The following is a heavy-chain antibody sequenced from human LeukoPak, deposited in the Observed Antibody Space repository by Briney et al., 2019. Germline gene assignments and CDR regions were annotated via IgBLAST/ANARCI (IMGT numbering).Heavy chain of an antibody. V-gene: IGHV4-59*01. Sequence: SETLSLTCTGSGGSMSSYYWSWIRQPPGKGLEWIGYTYYSGNTNCNPSLKSRVTISVDTSKNQFSLKVSSVTAADTAVYYCARVFHDSSGYPFDYWGQGTLVTVSS. CDR3: ARVFHDSSGYPFDY. D-gene: IGHD3-22*01. CDR1: GGSMSSYY. CDR2: TYYSGNT. J-gene: IGHJ4*02.